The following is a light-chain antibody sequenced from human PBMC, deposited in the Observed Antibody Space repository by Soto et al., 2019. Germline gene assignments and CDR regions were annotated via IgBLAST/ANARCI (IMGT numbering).Light chain of an antibody. J-gene: IGLJ1*01. V-gene: IGLV2-14*01. CDR3: CSYTRSGTLI. CDR1: SGDIGDYNY. CDR2: DVS. Sequence: QSVLTQPASASGSPGQSITISCVGTSGDIGDYNYVSWYQQHPGKVPKVIIYDVSKLPSGVSYRFSGTKSGNTASLTISGLQAEDEADYYCCSYTRSGTLIFGTGTKLTVL.